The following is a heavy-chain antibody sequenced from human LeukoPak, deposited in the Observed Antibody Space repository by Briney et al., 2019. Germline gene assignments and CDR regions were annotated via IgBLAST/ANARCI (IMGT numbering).Heavy chain of an antibody. CDR2: INPNSGGT. J-gene: IGHJ3*02. D-gene: IGHD7-27*01. CDR1: GHTFTGYY. Sequence: ASVKVSCKASGHTFTGYYMHWVRQAPGQGLEWMGWINPNSGGTNYAQKFQGRVTMTRDTSISTAYMELSRLRSDDTAVYYCARSLGLRVPFDIWGQGTMVTVSS. CDR3: ARSLGLRVPFDI. V-gene: IGHV1-2*02.